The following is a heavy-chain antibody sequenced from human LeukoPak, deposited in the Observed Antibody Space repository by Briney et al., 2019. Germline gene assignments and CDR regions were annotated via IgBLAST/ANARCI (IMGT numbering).Heavy chain of an antibody. J-gene: IGHJ4*02. Sequence: GGSLRLSCAASGFTVSSNYMSWVRQAPGKGLEWVSVIYSGGSTYYADSVKGRFTISRDNSKNTLYLQMNSLRAEDTAVYYCTRDRLDYDSSGYYSVYWGQGTLVTVSS. V-gene: IGHV3-53*01. CDR1: GFTVSSNY. CDR2: IYSGGST. D-gene: IGHD3-22*01. CDR3: TRDRLDYDSSGYYSVY.